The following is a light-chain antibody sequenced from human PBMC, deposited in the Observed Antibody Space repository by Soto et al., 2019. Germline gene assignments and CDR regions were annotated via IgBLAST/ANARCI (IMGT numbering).Light chain of an antibody. CDR2: AAF. Sequence: DIQMTQSPSSLSASAGDRVTISCRASRTISSFLNWYQQKPGKAPNLLIYAAFTLQSGVPSRFSGSGSGTDFALTISGVQPEDFATYYCQQSYSTPRTFGQGTKLEIK. V-gene: IGKV1-39*01. CDR3: QQSYSTPRT. CDR1: RTISSF. J-gene: IGKJ2*01.